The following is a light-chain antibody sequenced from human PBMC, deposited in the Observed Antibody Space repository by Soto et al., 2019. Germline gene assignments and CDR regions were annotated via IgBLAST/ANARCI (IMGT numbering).Light chain of an antibody. CDR3: CSYAGNSLWV. CDR1: SSDVGGYNY. Sequence: QSVLTQPRSVSGSPGQSVTISCTGTSSDVGGYNYVSWYQQHPGKAPKLMIYDVSKWPSGVPDRFSGSKSGTTASLTISGLQAEDEADYYCCSYAGNSLWVFGGGTKLTVL. V-gene: IGLV2-11*01. CDR2: DVS. J-gene: IGLJ3*02.